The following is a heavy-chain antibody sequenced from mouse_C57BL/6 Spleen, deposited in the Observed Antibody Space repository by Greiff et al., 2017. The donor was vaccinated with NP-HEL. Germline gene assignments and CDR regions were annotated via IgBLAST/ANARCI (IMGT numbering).Heavy chain of an antibody. CDR2: IHPNSGST. Sequence: QVQLQQPGAELVKPGASVKLSCKASGYTFTSYWMHWVKQRPGQGLEWIGMIHPNSGSTNYNEKFKSKATLTVDKSSSTAYMQLSSLTSEDSAVYYCARSYYDYPHYYAMDYWGQGTSVTVSS. D-gene: IGHD2-4*01. CDR3: ARSYYDYPHYYAMDY. CDR1: GYTFTSYW. V-gene: IGHV1-64*01. J-gene: IGHJ4*01.